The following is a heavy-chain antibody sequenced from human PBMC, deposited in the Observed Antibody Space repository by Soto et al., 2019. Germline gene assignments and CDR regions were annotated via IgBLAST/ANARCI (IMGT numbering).Heavy chain of an antibody. Sequence: GESLKISCAASGFTFSSYWMSWVRQAPGKGLEWVANIKQDGSEKYYVDSVKGRFTISRDNAKNSLYLQMNSLRAEDTAVYYCARDDPDIVVVPAAPGGWFDPWGQGTLVTVSS. D-gene: IGHD2-2*01. CDR1: GFTFSSYW. CDR2: IKQDGSEK. J-gene: IGHJ5*02. CDR3: ARDDPDIVVVPAAPGGWFDP. V-gene: IGHV3-7*01.